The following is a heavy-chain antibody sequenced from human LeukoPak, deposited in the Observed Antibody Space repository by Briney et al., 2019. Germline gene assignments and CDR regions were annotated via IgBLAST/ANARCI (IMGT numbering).Heavy chain of an antibody. Sequence: GGSLRLSCAASGFTFSSYAMSWVRQAPGKGLEWVSAISGSGGSIYYADSVKGRFTISRDNSKNTLYLQMNSLRAENTAVYYCAKRSSSWYVIDYWGQGTLVTVSS. J-gene: IGHJ4*02. CDR1: GFTFSSYA. CDR2: ISGSGGSI. D-gene: IGHD6-13*01. CDR3: AKRSSSWYVIDY. V-gene: IGHV3-23*01.